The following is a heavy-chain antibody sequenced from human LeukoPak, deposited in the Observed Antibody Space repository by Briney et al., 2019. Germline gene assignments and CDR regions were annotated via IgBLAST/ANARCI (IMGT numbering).Heavy chain of an antibody. J-gene: IGHJ4*02. V-gene: IGHV4-39*01. CDR1: GGSISSSSYY. Sequence: SETLSLTCTVSGGSISSSSYYWGWIRQPPGKGLEWIGSIYYSGSTYYNPSLKSRVTISVDTSKNQFSLKLSSVTAADTAVYYCARGVPHLDYWGQGTLVTVSS. CDR3: ARGVPHLDY. CDR2: IYYSGST. D-gene: IGHD3-10*01.